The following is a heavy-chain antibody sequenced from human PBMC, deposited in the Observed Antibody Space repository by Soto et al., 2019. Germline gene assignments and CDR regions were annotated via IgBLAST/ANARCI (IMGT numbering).Heavy chain of an antibody. Sequence: QVQLVQSGAEVKEPGASVKVSCKASGYTFTSHTIHWARQAPGQGLEWMGWVIVSHGRPRIAPQFQGRVTFTTDTSATTAYMELNSLTSEDTAVYCCAREPEDGVPGDFWGQGTLVVVYS. CDR1: GYTFTSHT. D-gene: IGHD2-8*01. CDR2: VIVSHGRP. CDR3: AREPEDGVPGDF. V-gene: IGHV1-3*01. J-gene: IGHJ4*02.